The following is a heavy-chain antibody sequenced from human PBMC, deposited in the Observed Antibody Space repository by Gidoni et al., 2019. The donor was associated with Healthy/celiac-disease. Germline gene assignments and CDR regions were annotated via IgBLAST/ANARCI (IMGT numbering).Heavy chain of an antibody. V-gene: IGHV4-34*01. Sequence: QVQLQQWGAGLSKPSETLSLTCAVDGGSFSGYSWSWIRQPPGKGLEWIGEINHSGSTNYNPSLKSRVTISVDTSKNQFSLKLSSVTAADTAVYYFARALVGGSNFDYWGQGTLVTVSS. CDR3: ARALVGGSNFDY. J-gene: IGHJ4*02. D-gene: IGHD3-10*01. CDR2: INHSGST. CDR1: GGSFSGYS.